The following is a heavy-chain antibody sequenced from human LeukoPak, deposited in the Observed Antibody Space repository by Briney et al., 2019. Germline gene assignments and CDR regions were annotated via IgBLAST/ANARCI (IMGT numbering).Heavy chain of an antibody. J-gene: IGHJ4*02. D-gene: IGHD6-19*01. Sequence: GGSLRLSCAASGFTFSSYAMSWVRQAPGKGLEWVSAITYSGGSTYYADSVKGRFTISRDNSKNTLCLQMNSLRAEDTAVYYCAKDQRSIAVAGYFDYWGQGTLVTVSS. CDR2: ITYSGGST. V-gene: IGHV3-23*01. CDR1: GFTFSSYA. CDR3: AKDQRSIAVAGYFDY.